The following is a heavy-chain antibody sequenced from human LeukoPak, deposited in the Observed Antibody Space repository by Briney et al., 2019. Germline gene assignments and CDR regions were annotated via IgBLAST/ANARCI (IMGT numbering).Heavy chain of an antibody. D-gene: IGHD3-3*01. Sequence: SETLSLTCAVYGGSFSGYYWSWIRQPPGKGLEWIGEINHSGSTNYNPSLKRRVTISVDTSKNQFSLTLSSVTAADTAVYYCAKVRLYDFWSGYPAFDYWGQGTLVTVSS. V-gene: IGHV4-34*01. CDR3: AKVRLYDFWSGYPAFDY. CDR2: INHSGST. J-gene: IGHJ4*02. CDR1: GGSFSGYY.